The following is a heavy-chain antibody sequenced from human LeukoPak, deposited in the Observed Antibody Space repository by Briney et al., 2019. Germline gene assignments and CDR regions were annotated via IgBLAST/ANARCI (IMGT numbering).Heavy chain of an antibody. Sequence: GGSLRLSCAPSGFTFSNYGMHWVRQAPGKGLEWVAVIWYDGSNKYYADSVKGRFTISRDNSKNTLYLQMNSMRAEDTAVYYCAGDRVLSYFDYWGQGTLVTVSS. D-gene: IGHD2/OR15-2a*01. J-gene: IGHJ4*02. CDR3: AGDRVLSYFDY. V-gene: IGHV3-33*01. CDR2: IWYDGSNK. CDR1: GFTFSNYG.